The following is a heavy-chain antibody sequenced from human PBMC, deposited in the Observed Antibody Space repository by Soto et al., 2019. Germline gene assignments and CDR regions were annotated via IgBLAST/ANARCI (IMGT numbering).Heavy chain of an antibody. V-gene: IGHV3-21*01. D-gene: IGHD2-15*01. CDR2: ISSGSSYI. Sequence: EVQVVESGGGLVKPGGSLRLSCEGSGFSLSSYSVNWVRQAPGKGLEWVSAISSGSSYIDYADSVTGRFTVSRDDARKSLYLQMNDLRAEDTAVYYCAGFLEVAWYLYGLDVWGQGTTVSVSS. J-gene: IGHJ6*02. CDR1: GFSLSSYS. CDR3: AGFLEVAWYLYGLDV.